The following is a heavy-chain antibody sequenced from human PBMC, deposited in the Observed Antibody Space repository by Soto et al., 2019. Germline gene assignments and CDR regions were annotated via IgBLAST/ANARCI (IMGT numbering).Heavy chain of an antibody. V-gene: IGHV3-23*01. D-gene: IGHD4-17*01. CDR2: ISGSGGST. CDR1: GFTFSSYA. Sequence: EVQLLESGGGLVQPGGSLRLSCAASGFTFSSYAMSWVRQAPGKGLEWVSAISGSGGSTYYEDSVKGRFTISRDNSKHTLYLQMNSLRAEDTAVYYCAKDKPTVTTRSYYCGMDVWGQGTTVTVSS. J-gene: IGHJ6*02. CDR3: AKDKPTVTTRSYYCGMDV.